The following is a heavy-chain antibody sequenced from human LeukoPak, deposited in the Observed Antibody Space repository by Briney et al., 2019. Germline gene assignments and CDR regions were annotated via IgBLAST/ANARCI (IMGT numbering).Heavy chain of an antibody. CDR1: GFTFSEYS. D-gene: IGHD2-2*01. Sequence: PGGSLRPSCAASGFTFSEYSLNWVRQAPGKGLEWVSSISSSSRYIYYADSVRGRFTISRDNTKNSLHLQMSSLRAEDTAVYYCAKGPGAVVVPAAMGWDDYWGQGTLVTVSS. V-gene: IGHV3-21*04. CDR2: ISSSSRYI. J-gene: IGHJ4*02. CDR3: AKGPGAVVVPAAMGWDDY.